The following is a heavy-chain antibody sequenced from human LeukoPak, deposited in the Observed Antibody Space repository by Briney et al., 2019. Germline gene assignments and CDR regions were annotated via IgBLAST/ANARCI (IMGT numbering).Heavy chain of an antibody. V-gene: IGHV1-2*02. D-gene: IGHD6-13*01. J-gene: IGHJ3*02. CDR1: GYTFTGYY. CDR3: ARSRNSSSARDAFDI. CDR2: INPNSGGT. Sequence: ASVKVSCKASGYTFTGYYMHWVRQAPGQGLEWMGWINPNSGGTNYAQKFQGRVTMTRDTSISTAYMELSRLRSDDTAVYYCARSRNSSSARDAFDIWGQGTMVTVSS.